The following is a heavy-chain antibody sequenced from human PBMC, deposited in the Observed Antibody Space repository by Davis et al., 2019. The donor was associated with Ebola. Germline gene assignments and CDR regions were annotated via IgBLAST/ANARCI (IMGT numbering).Heavy chain of an antibody. CDR3: MSLSGGS. J-gene: IGHJ5*02. CDR2: INRDGTTT. D-gene: IGHD3-16*01. V-gene: IGHV3-74*01. CDR1: GFTFSIYT. Sequence: HTGGSLRLSCAASGFTFSIYTMNWVRQAPGEGLVWVSHINRDGTTTNYADSVKGRFTISRDNARNTLYLQMNSLRAEDTAVYYCMSLSGGSWGQGTLVTVSS.